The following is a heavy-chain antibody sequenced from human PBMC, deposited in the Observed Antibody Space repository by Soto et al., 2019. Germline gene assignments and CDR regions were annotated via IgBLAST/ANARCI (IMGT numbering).Heavy chain of an antibody. CDR2: IIPILGIA. D-gene: IGHD4-17*01. V-gene: IGHV1-69*04. CDR1: GGTFSSYT. Sequence: ASVKVSCKASGGTFSSYTISWVRQAPGQGLEWMGRIIPILGIANYAQKFQGRVTITADKSTSTAYMELSSLRSEDTAVYYCARDRKSGYGDSGHPSYYYYYMDVWGKGTTVTVSS. CDR3: ARDRKSGYGDSGHPSYYYYYMDV. J-gene: IGHJ6*03.